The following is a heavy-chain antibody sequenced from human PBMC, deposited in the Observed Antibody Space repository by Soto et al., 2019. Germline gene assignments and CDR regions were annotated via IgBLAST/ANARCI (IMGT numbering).Heavy chain of an antibody. CDR1: GFTFTSHC. V-gene: IGHV3-33*01. J-gene: IGHJ3*02. D-gene: IGHD3-22*01. Sequence: GGSLRLSCAASGFTFTSHCIHWVRQPPCKGLEWLAVIWNDGINQYYADSVRGRFTISRDNSKNTLYVQMNTLRADDTAVYYCARDRQSDSFDIWGQGTMITLSS. CDR3: ARDRQSDSFDI. CDR2: IWNDGINQ.